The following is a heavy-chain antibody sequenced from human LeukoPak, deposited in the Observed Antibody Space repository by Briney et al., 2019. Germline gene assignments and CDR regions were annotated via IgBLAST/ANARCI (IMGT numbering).Heavy chain of an antibody. CDR3: ARDYSSGSNPYYYYYMDV. CDR2: ISSSSSTI. D-gene: IGHD6-19*01. J-gene: IGHJ6*03. CDR1: GFTFSSYS. Sequence: GSLRLSCAASGFTFSSYSMNWVRQAPGKGLEWVSYISSSSSTIYYADSVKGRFTISRDNAKNSLYLQMNSLRAEDTAVYYCARDYSSGSNPYYYYYMDVWGKGTTVTISS. V-gene: IGHV3-48*01.